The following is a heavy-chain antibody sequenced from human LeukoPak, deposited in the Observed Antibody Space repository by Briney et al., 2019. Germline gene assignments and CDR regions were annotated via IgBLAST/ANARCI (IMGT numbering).Heavy chain of an antibody. Sequence: SVKVSCKASGGTFSSYAISWVRQAPGQGLEWMGRIIPILGIANYAQKFQGRVTITADKSTSTAYMELSSLRSEDTAVYYCASLEGYYYDSSGLGNDYWGQGTLVTVSS. CDR3: ASLEGYYYDSSGLGNDY. J-gene: IGHJ4*02. CDR1: GGTFSSYA. CDR2: IIPILGIA. D-gene: IGHD3-22*01. V-gene: IGHV1-69*04.